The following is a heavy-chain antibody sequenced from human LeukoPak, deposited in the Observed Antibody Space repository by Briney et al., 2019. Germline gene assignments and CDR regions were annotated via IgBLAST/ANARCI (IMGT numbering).Heavy chain of an antibody. V-gene: IGHV3-30*03. Sequence: PGTSLRLSCAASGFTFTNCGMHWVRQAPGKGLEWVALITYDGYYKYYTDSVKSRFTIYSDTSKNTLYLQMNSLRAVDTAVYYCARDLSPVVRASPMGYWGQGTPVTVSS. CDR2: ITYDGYYK. J-gene: IGHJ4*02. CDR1: GFTFTNCG. D-gene: IGHD3-10*01. CDR3: ARDLSPVVRASPMGY.